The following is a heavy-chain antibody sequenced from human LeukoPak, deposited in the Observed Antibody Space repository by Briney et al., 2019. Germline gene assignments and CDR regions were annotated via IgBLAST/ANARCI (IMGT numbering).Heavy chain of an antibody. V-gene: IGHV4-61*01. Sequence: SETLSLTCTVSGGSVSSDSYYWSWIRQPPGKGLEWIGYIYYSGSTNYSPSLKSRVTISVDTSKNQFSLKLSSVTAADTAVYYCARVLYYYDSSGYPFYFDYWGQGTLVTVSS. D-gene: IGHD3-22*01. J-gene: IGHJ4*02. CDR2: IYYSGST. CDR1: GGSVSSDSYY. CDR3: ARVLYYYDSSGYPFYFDY.